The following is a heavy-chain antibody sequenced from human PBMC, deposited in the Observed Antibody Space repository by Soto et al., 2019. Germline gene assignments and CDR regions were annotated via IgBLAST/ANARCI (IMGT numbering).Heavy chain of an antibody. V-gene: IGHV4-30-4*01. CDR1: GGSVSSGDYY. Sequence: SETLSLTCTVSGGSVSSGDYYWSWLRQPPGKGLEWIGYTYYSGSSYYNPALRSRVTITVDTSKNQFSLKLSSVAAVDTAEYYCARAEARYCGGGSCYSNWFDPWGQGTLVTVSS. D-gene: IGHD2-15*01. CDR2: TYYSGSS. J-gene: IGHJ5*02. CDR3: ARAEARYCGGGSCYSNWFDP.